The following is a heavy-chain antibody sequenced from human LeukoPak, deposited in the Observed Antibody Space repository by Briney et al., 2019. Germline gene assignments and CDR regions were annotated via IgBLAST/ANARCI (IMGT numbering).Heavy chain of an antibody. V-gene: IGHV1-24*01. CDR2: FDPEDGET. CDR1: GYTLTELS. D-gene: IGHD5-18*01. Sequence: ASVKVSCKVSGYTLTELSMHWVRQAPGKGLEWMGGFDPEDGETIHAQKFQGRVTMTEDTSTDTAYMELSSLRSEDTAVYYCATEGALQDTAMAYRGYSYGRDFDLWGRGTLVTVSS. J-gene: IGHJ2*01. CDR3: ATEGALQDTAMAYRGYSYGRDFDL.